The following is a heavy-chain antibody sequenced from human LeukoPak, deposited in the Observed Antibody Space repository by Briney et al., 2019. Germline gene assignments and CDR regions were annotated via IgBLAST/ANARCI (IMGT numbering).Heavy chain of an antibody. CDR2: ISSSSSYI. D-gene: IGHD3-3*01. CDR3: ARDLRLDERITIFGVVIDDY. J-gene: IGHJ4*02. V-gene: IGHV3-21*01. CDR1: GFTFSSYS. Sequence: KTGGSLRLSCAACGFTFSSYSMNWVRQAPGKGLEWVSSISSSSSYIYYADSVKGRFTISRDNAKNSLYLQMNSLRAEDTAVYYCARDLRLDERITIFGVVIDDYWGQGTLVTVSS.